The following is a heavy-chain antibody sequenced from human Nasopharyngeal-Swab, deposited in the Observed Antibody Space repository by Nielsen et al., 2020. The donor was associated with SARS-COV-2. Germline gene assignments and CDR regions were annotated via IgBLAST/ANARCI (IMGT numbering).Heavy chain of an antibody. CDR3: AKWEPRGYFDY. CDR2: ISYDGSNK. D-gene: IGHD1-26*01. V-gene: IGHV3-30*18. J-gene: IGHJ4*02. CDR1: GFTFSSYG. Sequence: LSLTCAASGFTFSSYGMHWVRQAPGKGLEWVAVISYDGSNKYYADSVRGRFTISRDNSKNTLYLQMNSLRAEDTAVYYCAKWEPRGYFDYWGQGTLVTVSS.